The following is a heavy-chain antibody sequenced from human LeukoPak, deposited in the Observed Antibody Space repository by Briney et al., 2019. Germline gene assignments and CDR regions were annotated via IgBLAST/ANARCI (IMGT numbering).Heavy chain of an antibody. CDR1: GYTFTSYD. V-gene: IGHV1-8*03. CDR2: MNPNGGNT. CDR3: AKGSIRGNGDY. Sequence: ASVKVSCKASGYTFTSYDINWVRQAAGQGLEWMGWMNPNGGNTGYAQKFQGRVTITRNTSISTAYMELSSLRSEDTAVYYCAKGSIRGNGDYWGQGTLVTVSS. J-gene: IGHJ4*02. D-gene: IGHD3-10*01.